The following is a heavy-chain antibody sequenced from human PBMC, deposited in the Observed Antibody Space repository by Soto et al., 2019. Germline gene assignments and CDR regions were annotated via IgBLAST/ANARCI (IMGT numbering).Heavy chain of an antibody. CDR2: IIPIFGTA. J-gene: IGHJ4*02. V-gene: IGHV1-69*13. CDR3: AKDHGFGGFGELLSNYFDY. D-gene: IGHD3-10*01. CDR1: GGTFSSYA. Sequence: ASVKVSCKASGGTFSSYAISWVRQAPGQGLEWMGGIIPIFGTANYAQKFQGRVTITADESTSTAYMELSSLRSEDTAVYYCAKDHGFGGFGELLSNYFDYWGQGTLVTVSS.